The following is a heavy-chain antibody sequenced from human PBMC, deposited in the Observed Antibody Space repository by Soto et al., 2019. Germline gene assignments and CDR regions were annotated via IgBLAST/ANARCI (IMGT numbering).Heavy chain of an antibody. J-gene: IGHJ4*02. CDR2: ISSGSRTI. Sequence: EVQLVESGGSLVQPGGSLRLSCAASGFNFSTHTMNWVRQAPGKGLEWLSYISSGSRTIYYADSVMGRFTISRDNAQNSLYLQMHSLRDEDTAVYYCATGSGNGSGYWGQGTLLTVSS. CDR1: GFNFSTHT. CDR3: ATGSGNGSGY. D-gene: IGHD3-10*01. V-gene: IGHV3-48*02.